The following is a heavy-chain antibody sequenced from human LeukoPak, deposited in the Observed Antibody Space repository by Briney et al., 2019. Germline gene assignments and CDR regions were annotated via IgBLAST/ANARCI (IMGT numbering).Heavy chain of an antibody. V-gene: IGHV4-59*08. CDR2: IYYSRSS. CDR3: ATYTRHCSGGTCYSIDY. Sequence: SETLSLTCTVSGDSISSYHWTWIRQPPGRGLEWIGYIYYSRSSNYNPSLKSRVTISLDTSNNQFSLRLSSVTAADTAIYYCATYTRHCSGGTCYSIDYWGQGTLVTVSS. D-gene: IGHD2-15*01. CDR1: GDSISSYH. J-gene: IGHJ4*02.